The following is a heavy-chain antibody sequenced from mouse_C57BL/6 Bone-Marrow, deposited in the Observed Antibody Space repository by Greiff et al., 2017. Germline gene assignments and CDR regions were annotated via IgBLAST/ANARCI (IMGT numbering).Heavy chain of an antibody. CDR3: ARELWGCMDY. V-gene: IGHV1-76*01. D-gene: IGHD1-1*02. J-gene: IGHJ4*01. CDR1: GYTFTDYY. Sequence: VQLQQSGAELVRPGASVKLSCKASGYTFTDYYINWVKQRPGQGLEWIARIYPGSGNTYYNEKFKGKATLTAEKSSSTAYMQLSSLTSEDSAVYFCARELWGCMDYWGQGTSVTVSS. CDR2: IYPGSGNT.